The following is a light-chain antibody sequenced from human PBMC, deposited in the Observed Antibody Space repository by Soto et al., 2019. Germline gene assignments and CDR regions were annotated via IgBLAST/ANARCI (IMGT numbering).Light chain of an antibody. CDR3: SSYAGSNTYV. CDR1: SSDVCGYNY. CDR2: EVS. J-gene: IGLJ1*01. Sequence: QSALTQPPSASGSPGQSVTISCTGTSSDVCGYNYVSWYQQHTGKAPKLMIYEVSKRPSGVPDRFSGSKSGNTASLTVSGLQAEDEADYYCSSYAGSNTYVFGTGTKVTVL. V-gene: IGLV2-8*01.